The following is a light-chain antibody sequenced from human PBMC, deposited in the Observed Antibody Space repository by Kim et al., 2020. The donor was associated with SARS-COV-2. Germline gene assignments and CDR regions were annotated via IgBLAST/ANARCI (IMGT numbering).Light chain of an antibody. CDR1: QSIDSA. CDR3: QQYNKWPLT. J-gene: IGKJ4*01. Sequence: SPAGRAPLSCGASQSIDSAVAWYQQRPGQAPRLLMYTASARATGVPATFSGSGSGTEFTLTISSLQSEDFGLYYCQQYNKWPLTFGGGTKLEIK. CDR2: TAS. V-gene: IGKV3-15*01.